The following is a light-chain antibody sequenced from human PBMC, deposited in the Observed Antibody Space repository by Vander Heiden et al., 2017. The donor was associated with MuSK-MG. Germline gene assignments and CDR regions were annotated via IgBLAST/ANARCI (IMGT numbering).Light chain of an antibody. CDR3: QQYASYFT. J-gene: IGKJ2*01. CDR1: QSINSW. V-gene: IGKV1-5*03. Sequence: DTQMTQSPSTLSASIGDRVTITCRASQSINSWLDWYQQKPGKAPKLLISEASNLESGVPSRFSGGGSEIDFTLTISCLQHYDFSTYYCQQYASYFTFGQGTKVDIK. CDR2: EAS.